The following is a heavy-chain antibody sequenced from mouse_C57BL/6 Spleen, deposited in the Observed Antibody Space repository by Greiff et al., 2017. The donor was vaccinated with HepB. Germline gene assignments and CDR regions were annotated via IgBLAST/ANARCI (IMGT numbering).Heavy chain of an antibody. CDR3: ARGDGYYHYYAMDY. Sequence: VQLQQSGAELVKPGASVKLSCKASGYTFTSYWMHWVKQRPGQGLEWIGMIHPNSGSTNYNEKCKSKATLTVDKSSSTAYMQLSSLTSEDSAVYYCARGDGYYHYYAMDYWGQGTSVTVSS. CDR1: GYTFTSYW. D-gene: IGHD2-3*01. CDR2: IHPNSGST. J-gene: IGHJ4*01. V-gene: IGHV1-64*01.